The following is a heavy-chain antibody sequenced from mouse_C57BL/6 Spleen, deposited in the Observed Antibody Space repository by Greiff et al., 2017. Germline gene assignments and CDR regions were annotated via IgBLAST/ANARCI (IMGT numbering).Heavy chain of an antibody. CDR2: IDPSDSYT. CDR1: GYTFTSYW. CDR3: ATDYYGTRGY. Sequence: VQLQQPGAELVRPGTSVKLSCKASGYTFTSYWMHWVKQRPGQGLEWIGVIDPSDSYTNYNQKFKGKATLTVDTSSSTAYMQLSSLTSEDSAVYYCATDYYGTRGYWGQGTTLTVSS. V-gene: IGHV1-59*01. D-gene: IGHD1-1*01. J-gene: IGHJ2*01.